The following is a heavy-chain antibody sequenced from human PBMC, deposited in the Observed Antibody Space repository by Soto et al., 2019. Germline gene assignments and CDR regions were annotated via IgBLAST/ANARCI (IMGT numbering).Heavy chain of an antibody. J-gene: IGHJ6*03. CDR3: AKSPKYCSGGSCYYHYYMDV. Sequence: GGSLRLSCAGSGFLFSSYALSWVRQAPGKGLEWVSSISGRGSSTHYGDPVKGRFTVSRDNSKSTLYLQMDSLRAEDTAEYYCAKSPKYCSGGSCYYHYYMDVWGKGTTVTVS. CDR2: ISGRGSST. D-gene: IGHD2-15*01. V-gene: IGHV3-23*01. CDR1: GFLFSSYA.